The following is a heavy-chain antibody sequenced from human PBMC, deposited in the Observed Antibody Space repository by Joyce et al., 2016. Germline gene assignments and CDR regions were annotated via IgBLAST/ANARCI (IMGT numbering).Heavy chain of an antibody. CDR3: ARPLLDYVWGTYRYKTFDY. V-gene: IGHV3-7*05. Sequence: EVKLVESGGGLVQPGGSLRLSCGVSGFTFSSYWMSWVRQGQGKGLEWVANINQEGREKYYVDYVRGRYTISRDNAKNSVYLELNSLRVEDTAVFFCARPLLDYVWGTYRYKTFDYWGQGILVTVSS. CDR1: GFTFSSYW. D-gene: IGHD3-16*02. CDR2: INQEGREK. J-gene: IGHJ4*02.